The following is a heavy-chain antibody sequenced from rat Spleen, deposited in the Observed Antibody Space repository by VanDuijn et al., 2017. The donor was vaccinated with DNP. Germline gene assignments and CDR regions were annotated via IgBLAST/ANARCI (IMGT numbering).Heavy chain of an antibody. J-gene: IGHJ4*01. D-gene: IGHD1-2*01. Sequence: EVQLVESGGGLVQPGRSLKLSCAASGFTFSNYDMAWVRQAPTKGLEWVASISTSGGSTYYRNSVKGRFTVSRDNAKSTLYLQMDSLRSEDTATYYCARHSSYIYWYAMDAWGQGTSVTVSS. CDR2: ISTSGGST. CDR1: GFTFSNYD. V-gene: IGHV5-25*01. CDR3: ARHSSYIYWYAMDA.